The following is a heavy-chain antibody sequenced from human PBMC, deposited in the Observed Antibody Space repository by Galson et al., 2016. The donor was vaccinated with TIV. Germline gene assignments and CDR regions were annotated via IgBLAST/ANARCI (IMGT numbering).Heavy chain of an antibody. J-gene: IGHJ3*02. CDR2: INVGNGNT. Sequence: SVKVSCKASGYTFTSYTMHWVRQAPGQRLEWMGWINVGNGNTNYVQKFKGRVTITSDTSASIAYMELSTLTSEDTAMYYCARDRLVAKRAVEIWGQGTLVTVSS. CDR1: GYTFTSYT. V-gene: IGHV1-3*01. D-gene: IGHD2-8*02. CDR3: ARDRLVAKRAVEI.